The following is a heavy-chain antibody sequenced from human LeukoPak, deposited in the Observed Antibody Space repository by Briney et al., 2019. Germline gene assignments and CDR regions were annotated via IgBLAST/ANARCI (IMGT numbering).Heavy chain of an antibody. V-gene: IGHV3-33*01. CDR3: ARGTSDGPVGQLDS. CDR1: GFPFLVYA. CDR2: IWYDGSNK. D-gene: IGHD1-26*01. Sequence: GGSLRLSCAPSGFPFLVYAMHWVRQAPGKGLEWVAVIWYDGSNKYYADSVKGRFTISRDNSKDTLYLQINTLRAEDTAVYYCARGTSDGPVGQLDSWGQGTLVTVSS. J-gene: IGHJ4*02.